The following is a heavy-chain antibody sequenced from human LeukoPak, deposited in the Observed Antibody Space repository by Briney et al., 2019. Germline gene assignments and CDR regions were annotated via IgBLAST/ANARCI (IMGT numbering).Heavy chain of an antibody. D-gene: IGHD5-18*01. V-gene: IGHV3-23*01. CDR1: GFTFSSYG. CDR2: ISGSGGST. Sequence: GGTLRLSCAASGFTFSSYGMSWVRQAPGKGLEWVSAISGSGGSTYYADSVKGRFTISRDNAKNSLYLQMNSLRAEDTALYYCARQADTAMLIWSFTDYWGQGTLVTVSS. CDR3: ARQADTAMLIWSFTDY. J-gene: IGHJ4*02.